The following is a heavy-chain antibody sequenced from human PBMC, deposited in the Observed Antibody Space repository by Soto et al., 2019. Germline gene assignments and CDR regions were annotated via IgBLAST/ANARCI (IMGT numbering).Heavy chain of an antibody. CDR2: IIPVFGTA. J-gene: IGHJ6*02. Sequence: QVQLVQSGAEVKKAGSSVKVSCKVSGGTFSSYFINWVRQAPGQGLEWVGGIIPVFGTASYAEKFQGRVTITADESTSTAYMELSRLRSDDTAVYYCARETPSAAAAYYYYRLDVWGQVTTVTVPS. CDR3: ARETPSAAAAYYYYRLDV. D-gene: IGHD6-13*01. V-gene: IGHV1-69*01. CDR1: GGTFSSYF.